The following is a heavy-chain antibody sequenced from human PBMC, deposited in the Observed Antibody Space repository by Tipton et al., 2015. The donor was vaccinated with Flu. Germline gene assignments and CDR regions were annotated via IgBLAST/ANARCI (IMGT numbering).Heavy chain of an antibody. J-gene: IGHJ6*03. D-gene: IGHD6-13*01. CDR2: INHSGST. Sequence: TLSLTCAVYGGSFSGYYWSWIRQPPGKGLEWIGEINHSGSTNYNPSLKSRVTISVDTSKNQFSLKLSSVTAADTAVYYCARVVRQQLVQYYYYYMDVWGKGTTVTVSS. CDR1: GGSFSGYY. V-gene: IGHV4-34*01. CDR3: ARVVRQQLVQYYYYYMDV.